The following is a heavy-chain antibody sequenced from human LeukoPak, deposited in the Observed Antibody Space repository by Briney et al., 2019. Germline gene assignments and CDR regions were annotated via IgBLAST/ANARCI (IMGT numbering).Heavy chain of an antibody. Sequence: GASVKVSYKSSGDTFTAYHIHWVRQAPGQGLEWMGWINPNNGGTNYAQNFQGRVTMTRDTSISTAYVELSSLRAEDTAVYYCAGPGYSSGWFDYWGQGTLVTVSS. J-gene: IGHJ4*02. CDR2: INPNNGGT. D-gene: IGHD6-19*01. CDR1: GDTFTAYH. CDR3: AGPGYSSGWFDY. V-gene: IGHV1-2*02.